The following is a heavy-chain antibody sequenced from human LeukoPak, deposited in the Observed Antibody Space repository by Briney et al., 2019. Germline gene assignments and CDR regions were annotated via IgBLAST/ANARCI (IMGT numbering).Heavy chain of an antibody. J-gene: IGHJ4*02. Sequence: GGSLRLSCATSGFTFSNYWMCWVRQAPGKGLEWVANIRQDGGDKYYADSVKGRFTISRDNAKNSLYLQMNSLRAEDTAVYSCTRVIVTVPGQSDYFDYWGQGTLVTFSS. CDR1: GFTFSNYW. D-gene: IGHD2/OR15-2a*01. CDR3: TRVIVTVPGQSDYFDY. V-gene: IGHV3-7*03. CDR2: IRQDGGDK.